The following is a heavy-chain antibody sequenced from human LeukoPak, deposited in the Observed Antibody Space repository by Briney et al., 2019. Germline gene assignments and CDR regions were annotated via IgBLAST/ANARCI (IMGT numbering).Heavy chain of an antibody. CDR1: GGSFSGYY. CDR3: ARDYSGSLDY. J-gene: IGHJ4*02. CDR2: INHSGST. D-gene: IGHD3-10*01. V-gene: IGHV4-34*01. Sequence: SETLSLTCAVYGGSFSGYYWSWIRQPPGKGLEWIGEINHSGSTNYNPSLKSRVTISVDTSKNQFSLKLSSVTAADTAVYYCARDYSGSLDYWGQGTLVTVSS.